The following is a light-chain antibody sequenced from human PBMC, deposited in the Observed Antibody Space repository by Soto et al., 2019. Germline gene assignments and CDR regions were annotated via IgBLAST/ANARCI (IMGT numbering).Light chain of an antibody. V-gene: IGLV8-61*01. CDR2: NTN. CDR1: SGSVSTNYY. CDR3: VLYMGLGISV. Sequence: QTVVTQEPSFSVSPGGTVTFTCGLSSGSVSTNYYPSWYQQTPGQAPRTLIYNTNSRSSGVPDRFSGSILGNKAALTITGARADDESDYYCVLYMGLGISVFGGGTQLTVL. J-gene: IGLJ2*01.